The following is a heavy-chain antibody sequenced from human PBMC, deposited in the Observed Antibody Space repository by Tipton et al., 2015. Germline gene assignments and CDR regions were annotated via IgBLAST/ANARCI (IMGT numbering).Heavy chain of an antibody. Sequence: TLSLTCAVSGGSISSRNWWSWVLQPPGTGLQWIGEIHHRGSTNYNLSLKSRLTISVDKSKNQFSLKLSSVTAADTAVYYCARGGGTQIAVWEGNWFDPWGQGTLVTVSS. CDR2: IHHRGST. V-gene: IGHV4-4*02. D-gene: IGHD6-19*01. CDR3: ARGGGTQIAVWEGNWFDP. J-gene: IGHJ5*02. CDR1: GGSISSRNW.